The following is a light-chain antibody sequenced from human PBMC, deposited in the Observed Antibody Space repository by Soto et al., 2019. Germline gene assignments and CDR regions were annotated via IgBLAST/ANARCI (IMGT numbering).Light chain of an antibody. CDR3: QQYKNWLWT. CDR1: QNISSN. V-gene: IGKV3-15*01. J-gene: IGKJ1*01. CDR2: GAS. Sequence: EIVMTQSPATLSVSPGERATLSCRASQNISSNLAWYQQKPGQAPRVLIDGASTRATGIPARFSGSGSGTEVTLTISSLQSEDFAVYYCQQYKNWLWTFGQRTKVEIK.